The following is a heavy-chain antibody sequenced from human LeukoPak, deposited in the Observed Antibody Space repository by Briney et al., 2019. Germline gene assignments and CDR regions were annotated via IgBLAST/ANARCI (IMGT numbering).Heavy chain of an antibody. D-gene: IGHD3-10*01. CDR2: ISGSGGST. Sequence: PGGSLRLSCAASGFPFSSYAMSWVRQAPGKGLEWVSAISGSGGSTYYADSVKGRFTISRDNSKNTLYLQMNSLRAEDTAVYYCAKENHYYGSGSPFDYWGQGTLVTVSS. J-gene: IGHJ4*02. CDR3: AKENHYYGSGSPFDY. V-gene: IGHV3-23*01. CDR1: GFPFSSYA.